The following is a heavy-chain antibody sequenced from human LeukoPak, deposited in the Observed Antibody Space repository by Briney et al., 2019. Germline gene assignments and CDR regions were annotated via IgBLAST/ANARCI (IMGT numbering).Heavy chain of an antibody. V-gene: IGHV4-59*01. Sequence: PSETLSLTCTVSGGSISSYYWSWIRQPPGKGLEWIGYIYYSGSTNYNPSLKSRVTISVDTSKNQVSLKLRSVTAADTAVYYCARSAAYYNFWTGYYDALYYMDVWGQGTTVTVSS. CDR2: IYYSGST. J-gene: IGHJ6*03. CDR3: ARSAAYYNFWTGYYDALYYMDV. D-gene: IGHD3-3*01. CDR1: GGSISSYY.